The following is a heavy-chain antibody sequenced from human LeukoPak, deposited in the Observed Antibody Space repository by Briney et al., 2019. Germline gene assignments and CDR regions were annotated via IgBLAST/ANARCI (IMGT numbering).Heavy chain of an antibody. CDR3: ARGLSAVVY. CDR1: GGSFSGYY. CDR2: INQSGST. J-gene: IGHJ4*02. D-gene: IGHD3-16*02. Sequence: PSETLSLTCAVYGGSFSGYYWSWIRQPPGKGLEWIGEINQSGSTNYNPSLKSRVTISVDTSKKQFSLKLSSVTAADTAVYYCARGLSAVVYWGQGTLVTVSS. V-gene: IGHV4-34*01.